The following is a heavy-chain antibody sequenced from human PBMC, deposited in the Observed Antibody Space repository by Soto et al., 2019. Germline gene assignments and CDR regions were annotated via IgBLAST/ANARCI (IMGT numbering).Heavy chain of an antibody. CDR2: IFHSGST. V-gene: IGHV4-4*02. CDR3: ARDGPDGYNLGY. D-gene: IGHD5-12*01. Sequence: QMQESGPGLVEPSGTLSLTCDVSGVSISSGSWWSWVRQPPGKGLEWIGEIFHSGSTKYNPSLKSRVTLSVDNSKNHFSLRVTPVTAADTAVYYCARDGPDGYNLGYWGQGTLVTVSS. J-gene: IGHJ4*02. CDR1: GVSISSGSW.